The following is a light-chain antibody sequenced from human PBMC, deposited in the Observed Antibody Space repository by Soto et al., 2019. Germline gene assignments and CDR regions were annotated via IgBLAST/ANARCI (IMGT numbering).Light chain of an antibody. CDR3: MQALQTPLT. J-gene: IGKJ4*01. V-gene: IGKV2-28*01. CDR2: MGS. CDR1: QSLLYSNGYNY. Sequence: DLVMTQSPLSLSVTPGEPASISCRSSQSLLYSNGYNYLDWYLQKPGQSPQLLIYMGSNRASGVPDRFSGSGSGTDFTLKISRVEAEDVGIYYCMQALQTPLTFGGGTKVEI.